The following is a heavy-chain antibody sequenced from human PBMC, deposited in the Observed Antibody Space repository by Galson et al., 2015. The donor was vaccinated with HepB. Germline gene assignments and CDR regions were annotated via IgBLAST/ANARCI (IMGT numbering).Heavy chain of an antibody. D-gene: IGHD3-16*02. CDR2: ISGSGSST. Sequence: SLRLSCAASGFTFNAYALTWIRQAPGKGLEWVSTISGSGSSTYYADSVKGRFIISRDKSKNTLHLHMNSLRVEDTAVYYCAKSSMITVGGVIEYWGQGTLVTVSS. CDR3: AKSSMITVGGVIEY. J-gene: IGHJ4*02. V-gene: IGHV3-23*01. CDR1: GFTFNAYA.